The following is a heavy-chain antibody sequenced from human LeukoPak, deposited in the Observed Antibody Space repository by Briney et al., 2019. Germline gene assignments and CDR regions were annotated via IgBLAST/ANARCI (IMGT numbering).Heavy chain of an antibody. D-gene: IGHD2-2*02. Sequence: KPSETLSLTCAVYGGSFSGYYWNWIRQPPGKGLEWIGYIYYSGSTYYNPSLKSRVTISVDTSKNQFSLKLSSVTAADTPVYYCASLFDCSSTSCYTGYFAHWGQGTLVPVSS. V-gene: IGHV4-30-4*08. CDR1: GGSFSGYY. CDR3: ASLFDCSSTSCYTGYFAH. J-gene: IGHJ4*02. CDR2: IYYSGST.